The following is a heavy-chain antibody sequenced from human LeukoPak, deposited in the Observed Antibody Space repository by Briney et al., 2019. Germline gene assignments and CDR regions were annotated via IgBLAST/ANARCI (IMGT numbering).Heavy chain of an antibody. V-gene: IGHV3-23*01. Sequence: PGGSLRLSCAAPGFTFSSYAMSWVRQAPGKGLEWVSAISGSGGSTYYADSVKGRFTISRDNSKNTLYLQMNSPRAEDTAVYYCARDLCSGGSCALGYWGQGTLVTVSS. CDR1: GFTFSSYA. CDR2: ISGSGGST. D-gene: IGHD2-15*01. CDR3: ARDLCSGGSCALGY. J-gene: IGHJ4*02.